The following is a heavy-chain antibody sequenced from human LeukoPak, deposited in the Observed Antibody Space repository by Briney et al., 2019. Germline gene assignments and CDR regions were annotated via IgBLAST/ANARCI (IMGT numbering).Heavy chain of an antibody. CDR1: GFTFSDYY. CDR3: VRYYGDSYYFDY. CDR2: ISTSSTYT. D-gene: IGHD4-17*01. V-gene: IGHV3-11*03. Sequence: GRSLRLSCAASGFTFSDYYMSWIRQAPGKGLEWVSYISTSSTYTNYADSVKGRFTISRDNAKNSLYLQMNSLRAEDTAVYHCVRYYGDSYYFDYWGQGALVTVSS. J-gene: IGHJ4*02.